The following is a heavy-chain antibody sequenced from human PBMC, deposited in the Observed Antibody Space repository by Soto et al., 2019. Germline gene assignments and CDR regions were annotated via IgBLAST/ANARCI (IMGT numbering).Heavy chain of an antibody. Sequence: GGSLRLSCAASGFTFDDYAMHWVRQGPGKGLEWVSGISWNSGGIGYADSVKGRFTISRDNAKNSLYLQMDRLRDKDTAVYYCARLYYDYVWGQGTTVTVSS. CDR3: ARLYYDYV. CDR1: GFTFDDYA. J-gene: IGHJ6*02. V-gene: IGHV3-9*01. D-gene: IGHD3-3*01. CDR2: ISWNSGGI.